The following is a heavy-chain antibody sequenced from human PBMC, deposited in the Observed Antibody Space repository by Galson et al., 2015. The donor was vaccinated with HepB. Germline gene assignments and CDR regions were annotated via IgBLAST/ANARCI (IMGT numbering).Heavy chain of an antibody. J-gene: IGHJ3*02. Sequence: SVKVSCKASGGTFSSYAISWVRQAPGQGLEWMGGIIPIFGTANYAQKFQGRVTITADKSTSTAYMELSSLRSEDTAVYYCARGPFFPSLCSGGSCYHRAFDIWGQGTMVTVSS. CDR3: ARGPFFPSLCSGGSCYHRAFDI. V-gene: IGHV1-69*06. D-gene: IGHD2-15*01. CDR2: IIPIFGTA. CDR1: GGTFSSYA.